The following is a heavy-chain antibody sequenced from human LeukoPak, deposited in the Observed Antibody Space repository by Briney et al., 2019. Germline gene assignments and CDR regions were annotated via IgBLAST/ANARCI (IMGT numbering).Heavy chain of an antibody. J-gene: IGHJ4*02. CDR1: GYIFTSYP. Sequence: RASVKVSYRASGYIFTSYPIHWVRQAPGQRLEWMGWINTGNGNTKYSQRFEGRVTVTTDTSAAAAYMELSSLRSEDTAVYYCARDRAMADYWGQGTLVTVSS. CDR3: ARDRAMADY. CDR2: INTGNGNT. V-gene: IGHV1-3*04. D-gene: IGHD5-18*01.